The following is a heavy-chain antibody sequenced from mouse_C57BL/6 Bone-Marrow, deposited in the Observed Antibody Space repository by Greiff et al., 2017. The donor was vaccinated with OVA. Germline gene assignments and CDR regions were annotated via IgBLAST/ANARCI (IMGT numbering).Heavy chain of an antibody. CDR3: VRSHYYGSSYDAMDY. J-gene: IGHJ4*01. V-gene: IGHV10-1*01. CDR2: IRSKSNNYAT. CDR1: GFSFNTYA. Sequence: EVQGVESGGGLVQPKGSLKLSCAASGFSFNTYAMNWVRQAPGKGLEWVARIRSKSNNYATYYADSVKDRFTISRDDSESMLYLQMNNLKTEDTAMYYCVRSHYYGSSYDAMDYWGQGTSVTVSS. D-gene: IGHD1-1*01.